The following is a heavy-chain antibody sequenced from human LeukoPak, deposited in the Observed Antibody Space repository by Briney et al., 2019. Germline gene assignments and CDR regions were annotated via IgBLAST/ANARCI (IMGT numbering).Heavy chain of an antibody. CDR1: GGFISSNNYF. V-gene: IGHV4-39*07. D-gene: IGHD6-13*01. CDR3: ARGDENSSSWFFDH. J-gene: IGHJ4*02. Sequence: SETLSLTCNVSGGFISSNNYFWGWIRQPPGKGLEWIGSIHYSGTTLYYPSLKSRVTISVDTPNNQISLKLSSVTAADTAIYYCARGDENSSSWFFDHWGQGTLVTVSS. CDR2: IHYSGTT.